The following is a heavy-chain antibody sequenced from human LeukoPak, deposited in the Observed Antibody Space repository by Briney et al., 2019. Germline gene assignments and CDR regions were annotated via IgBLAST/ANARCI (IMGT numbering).Heavy chain of an antibody. CDR3: AKITTKTVMFTSDY. V-gene: IGHV3-23*01. CDR2: ISGSGGST. CDR1: GFTFSSYA. Sequence: PGGSLRLSCAASGFTFSSYAMSWVRQAPGKGLEWVSAISGSGGSTYYADSVKGRFTISRDNSKNTLYLQMNSLRAEDTAVYYCAKITTKTVMFTSDYGGQEPLVTVSS. J-gene: IGHJ4*02. D-gene: IGHD3-16*01.